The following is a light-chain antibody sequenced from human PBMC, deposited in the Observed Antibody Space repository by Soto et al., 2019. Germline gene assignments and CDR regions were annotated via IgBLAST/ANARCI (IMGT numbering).Light chain of an antibody. CDR2: DAS. CDR1: QSVTKNY. J-gene: IGKJ4*01. V-gene: IGKV3-20*01. CDR3: QQYDSAPLT. Sequence: EIVLTQSPGTLSLSPGERATLSCRASQSVTKNYLAWYQQQPGQAPRLLIYDASTRATGIPDRFTGSGSATDFTLTITRLEPEDFAVYYCQQYDSAPLTFGRGTKVEIK.